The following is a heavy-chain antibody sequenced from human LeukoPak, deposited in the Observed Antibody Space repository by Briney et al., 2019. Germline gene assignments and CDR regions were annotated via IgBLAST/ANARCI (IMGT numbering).Heavy chain of an antibody. J-gene: IGHJ4*02. D-gene: IGHD1-14*01. CDR2: INGSGDKT. CDR1: GFTFSSYA. CDR3: AKPARTDYADY. V-gene: IGHV3-23*01. Sequence: GGSLRLSCAASGFTFSSYAMNWVRQAPGKGLEWVSSINGSGDKTYYADSVKGRFTISRDNSKNTLYLQMNSLRAEDTAVYYCAKPARTDYADYWGQGTLVTVSS.